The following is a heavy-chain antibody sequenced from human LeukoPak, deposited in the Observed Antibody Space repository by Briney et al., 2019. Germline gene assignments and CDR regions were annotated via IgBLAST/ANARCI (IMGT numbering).Heavy chain of an antibody. D-gene: IGHD3-10*01. Sequence: PGGSLRLSCAASGFTFSSYWMSWVRQAPGKGLEWVANIKQDGSEKYYVDSVKGRFTISRDNAKNSLCLQMNSLRAEDTAVYYCARDSAPITMVRGVDDTPFDYWGQGTLVTVSS. CDR2: IKQDGSEK. CDR3: ARDSAPITMVRGVDDTPFDY. CDR1: GFTFSSYW. J-gene: IGHJ4*02. V-gene: IGHV3-7*01.